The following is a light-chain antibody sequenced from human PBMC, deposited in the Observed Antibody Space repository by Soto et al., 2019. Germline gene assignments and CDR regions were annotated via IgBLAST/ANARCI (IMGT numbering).Light chain of an antibody. CDR3: QQYNNWPH. CDR1: QSVSSSY. CDR2: GAS. Sequence: DIGLTQSPGTLSLSPGERATLSCRASQSVSSSYLAWYQQKPGQAPRLLIYGASSRATGIPDRFSGSGSETDFTLTISRLEPEDFAVYYCQQYNNWPHFGQGTRLEIK. V-gene: IGKV3-20*01. J-gene: IGKJ5*01.